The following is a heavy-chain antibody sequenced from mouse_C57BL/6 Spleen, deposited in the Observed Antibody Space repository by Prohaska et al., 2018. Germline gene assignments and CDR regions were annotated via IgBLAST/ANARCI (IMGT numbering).Heavy chain of an antibody. V-gene: IGHV1-15*01. CDR1: GYTFTDYE. J-gene: IGHJ2*01. Sequence: QVQLQQSGAELVRPGASVTLSCKASGYTFTDYEMHGVKQTPVHDLEWIGAIDPETGVTSYNQKFKGNAILTADKSSSTAYMELRSLTSEDSAVYYCTRDDTTVVAPYYFDYWGQGTTLTVSS. CDR3: TRDDTTVVAPYYFDY. D-gene: IGHD1-1*01. CDR2: IDPETGVT.